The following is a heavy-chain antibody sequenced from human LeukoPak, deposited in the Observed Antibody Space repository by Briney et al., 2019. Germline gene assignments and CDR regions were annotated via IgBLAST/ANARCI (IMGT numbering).Heavy chain of an antibody. CDR2: FDPEDGEDGET. J-gene: IGHJ4*02. CDR3: AMTDRYAGRPFDC. Sequence: ASVKVSCKVSGYSLIEVAMHWVRQAPGKGLEWVGSFDPEDGEDGETHYAQKFQGRVTMTEDASTDTAYMELTSLSPEDTALYYCAMTDRYAGRPFDCWGQGTLVTVSS. CDR1: GYSLIEVA. D-gene: IGHD3-9*01. V-gene: IGHV1-24*01.